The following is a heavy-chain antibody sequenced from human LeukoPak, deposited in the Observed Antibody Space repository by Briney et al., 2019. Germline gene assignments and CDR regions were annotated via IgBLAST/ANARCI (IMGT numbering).Heavy chain of an antibody. V-gene: IGHV3-33*01. Sequence: GRSLRLSCAASGFTFSSYDMHWVRQAPGKGPEWVAIIRYDGSNENYADSVKGRFTISRDNSKKTLYLQMNSLRAEDTAVYYCARSRYNLDYWGHGTLVTVSS. D-gene: IGHD5-24*01. CDR2: IRYDGSNE. CDR1: GFTFSSYD. CDR3: ARSRYNLDY. J-gene: IGHJ4*01.